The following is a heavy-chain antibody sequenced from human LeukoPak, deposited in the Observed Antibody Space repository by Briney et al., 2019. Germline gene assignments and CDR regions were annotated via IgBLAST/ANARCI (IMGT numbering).Heavy chain of an antibody. V-gene: IGHV3-21*01. J-gene: IGHJ4*02. CDR3: ASGRYCSSTSCYNFDY. Sequence: GGSLRLSCAASGFTFSSYSMNWVRQALGKGLEWVSSISSSSSYIYYADSVKGRFTISRDNAKNSLYLQMNSLRAEDTAVYYCASGRYCSSTSCYNFDYWGQGTLVTVSS. CDR2: ISSSSSYI. D-gene: IGHD2-2*02. CDR1: GFTFSSYS.